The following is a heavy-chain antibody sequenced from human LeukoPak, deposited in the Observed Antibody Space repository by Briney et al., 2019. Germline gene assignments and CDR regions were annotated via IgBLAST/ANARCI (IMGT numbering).Heavy chain of an antibody. CDR2: IKQDGSEK. CDR1: GFTFSDYW. D-gene: IGHD5-24*01. CDR3: ARWLELMRNFDY. V-gene: IGHV3-7*01. J-gene: IGHJ4*02. Sequence: PGGSLRLSCVGSGFTFSDYWMSWVRQAPGKGLEWVANIKQDGSEKDYVDALKGRFTISRDNAKNSLYLQMNSLRAEDTAVYYCARWLELMRNFDYWGQGTLVTVSS.